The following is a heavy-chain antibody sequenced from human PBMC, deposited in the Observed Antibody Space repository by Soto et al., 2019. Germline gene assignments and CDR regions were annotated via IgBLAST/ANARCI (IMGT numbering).Heavy chain of an antibody. V-gene: IGHV4-59*01. D-gene: IGHD1-1*01. CDR3: ARQNDRDAFDI. J-gene: IGHJ3*02. CDR1: GGSISSYY. CDR2: IYYSGST. Sequence: SETLSLTCTVSGGSISSYYWSWIRQPPGKGLEWIGYIYYSGSTNYNPSLKSRVTISVDTSKIQFSLKLSSVTAADTAVYYCARQNDRDAFDIWGQGTMVTVSS.